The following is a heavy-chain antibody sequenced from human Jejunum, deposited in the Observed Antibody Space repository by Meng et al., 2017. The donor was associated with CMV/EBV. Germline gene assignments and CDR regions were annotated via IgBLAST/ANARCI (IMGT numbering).Heavy chain of an antibody. J-gene: IGHJ4*02. CDR2: INSDGTST. CDR3: ARVISKGGEYLLYPMYYFDY. CDR1: YW. V-gene: IGHV3-74*01. Sequence: YWMHWVGQAPGKGLMWVSRINSDGTSTSYADSVKGRLTISRDNAKNTLYLQMNSLRAEDTAVYYCARVISKGGEYLLYPMYYFDYWGQGTLVTVSS. D-gene: IGHD3-3*01.